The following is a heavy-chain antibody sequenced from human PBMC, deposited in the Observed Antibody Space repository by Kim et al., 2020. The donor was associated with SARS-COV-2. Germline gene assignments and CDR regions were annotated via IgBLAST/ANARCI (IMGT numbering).Heavy chain of an antibody. V-gene: IGHV3-13*01. D-gene: IGHD3-10*01. Sequence: GGSLRLSCAASGFTFSSYDMHWVRQATGKGLEWVSAIGTAGDTYYPGSVKGRFTISRENAKNSLYLQMNSLRAGDTAVYYCARAVPYGSGSYYDAFDIWGQGTMVTVSS. J-gene: IGHJ3*02. CDR3: ARAVPYGSGSYYDAFDI. CDR1: GFTFSSYD. CDR2: IGTAGDT.